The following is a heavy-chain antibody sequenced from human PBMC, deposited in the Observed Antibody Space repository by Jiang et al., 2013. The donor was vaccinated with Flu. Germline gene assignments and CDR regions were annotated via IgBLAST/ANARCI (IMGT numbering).Heavy chain of an antibody. CDR3: ARHVLKQWMFDY. CDR2: LYYSGSN. D-gene: IGHD6-19*01. Sequence: SGPGLVKPSETLSLTCTVSGGSISSYYWSWIRQPPGKGLEWIGYLYYSGSNNYNPSLKSRVTISVDTSKNQFSLKLNSVTAADTAVYFCARHVLKQWMFDYWGQGILVTVSS. J-gene: IGHJ4*02. V-gene: IGHV4-59*08. CDR1: GGSISSYY.